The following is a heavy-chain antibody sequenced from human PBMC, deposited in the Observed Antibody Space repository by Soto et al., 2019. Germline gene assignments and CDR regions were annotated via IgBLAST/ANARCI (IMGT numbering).Heavy chain of an antibody. CDR1: GFTFSDYY. CDR3: ARAGSIVGYYYGMDV. J-gene: IGHJ6*02. D-gene: IGHD3-22*01. CDR2: ISSSSSYT. Sequence: PGGSLRLSCAASGFTFSDYYMSWIRQAPGKGLEWVPYISSSSSYTNYADSVRGRFTISRDNAKNSLYLQMNSLRAEDTAVYYCARAGSIVGYYYGMDVWGQGTTVTVSS. V-gene: IGHV3-11*06.